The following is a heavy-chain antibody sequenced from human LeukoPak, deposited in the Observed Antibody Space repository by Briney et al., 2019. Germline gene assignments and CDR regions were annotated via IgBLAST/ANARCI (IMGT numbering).Heavy chain of an antibody. V-gene: IGHV4-59*08. CDR3: ARHRWCSGGSCYSRAFDI. CDR2: IYYSGST. J-gene: IGHJ3*02. CDR1: GGSISSYY. D-gene: IGHD2-15*01. Sequence: SETLSVTCTVSGGSISSYYWSWIRQPPGKGLEWIGYIYYSGSTNYNPSLKSRVTISVDTSKNQFSLKLSSVTAADTAVYYCARHRWCSGGSCYSRAFDIWGQGTMVTVSS.